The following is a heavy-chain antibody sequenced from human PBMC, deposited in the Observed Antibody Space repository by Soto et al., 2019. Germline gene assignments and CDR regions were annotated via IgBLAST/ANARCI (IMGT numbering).Heavy chain of an antibody. CDR2: ISAYNGNT. CDR1: GYTFTSYG. J-gene: IGHJ5*02. D-gene: IGHD2-21*01. CDR3: ASVKEHSCGDNAEWFDP. V-gene: IGHV1-18*01. Sequence: ASVKVSCKASGYTFTSYGISWVRQVPGQGLEWMGWISAYNGNTNYAQKLQGRVTMTTDTSTSTAYMELRSLRSDDTAVYYCASVKEHSCGDNAEWFDPWGQGTLVTVSS.